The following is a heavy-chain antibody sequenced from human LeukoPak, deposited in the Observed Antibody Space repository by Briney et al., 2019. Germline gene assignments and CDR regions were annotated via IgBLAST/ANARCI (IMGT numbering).Heavy chain of an antibody. J-gene: IGHJ3*02. CDR1: GYSFTSYW. D-gene: IGHD7-27*01. Sequence: GESLKISCKGSGYSFTSYWIGWVRQMPGKGPEWMGIIYPGDSDTKYSPSFQGQITISADKSISTAYLQWSSLRASDTAMYYCARQRTDWGETAFDIWGQGTVVTVSS. CDR3: ARQRTDWGETAFDI. V-gene: IGHV5-51*01. CDR2: IYPGDSDT.